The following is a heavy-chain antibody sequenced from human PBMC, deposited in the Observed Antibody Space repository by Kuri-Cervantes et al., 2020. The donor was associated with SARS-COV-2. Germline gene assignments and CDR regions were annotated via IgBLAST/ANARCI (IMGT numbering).Heavy chain of an antibody. D-gene: IGHD3-9*01. J-gene: IGHJ4*02. Sequence: SVKVSCKASGGTFSSYAISWVQQAPGQGLEWMGGIIPIFGTANYAQKFQGRVTITADESTSTAYMELSSLRSEDTAVYYCASLPAYDILTGYYKLGVDYWGQGTLVTVSS. CDR3: ASLPAYDILTGYYKLGVDY. CDR2: IIPIFGTA. V-gene: IGHV1-69*13. CDR1: GGTFSSYA.